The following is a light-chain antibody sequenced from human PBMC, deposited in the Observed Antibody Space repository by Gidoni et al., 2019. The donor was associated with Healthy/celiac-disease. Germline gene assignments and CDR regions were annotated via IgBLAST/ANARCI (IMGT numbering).Light chain of an antibody. CDR3: QKYNSAPRGFT. Sequence: DIQMPQSPSSLSASVGDRVTTTCPARQGTSNYLAWYQQKPGKVPKLLIYAASTLQAGVPSRFSGSGSGTDFTLTISSLQPEDVATYYCQKYNSAPRGFTFGPGTKVDIK. V-gene: IGKV1-27*01. J-gene: IGKJ3*01. CDR1: QGTSNY. CDR2: AAS.